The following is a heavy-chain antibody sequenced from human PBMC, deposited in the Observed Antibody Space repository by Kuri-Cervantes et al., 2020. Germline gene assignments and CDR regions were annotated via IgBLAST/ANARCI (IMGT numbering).Heavy chain of an antibody. D-gene: IGHD3-10*01. V-gene: IGHV1-69*13. Sequence: SVKVSCKASGGTFSSYAISWVRQAPGQGLEWMGGIIPIFGTANYAQKFQGRVTITADESTSTAYMELSSLRSEDTAVYYCARVKSSITMVQGVIITSSPHYYMDVWGNGTTVTVSS. J-gene: IGHJ6*03. CDR3: ARVKSSITMVQGVIITSSPHYYMDV. CDR2: IIPIFGTA. CDR1: GGTFSSYA.